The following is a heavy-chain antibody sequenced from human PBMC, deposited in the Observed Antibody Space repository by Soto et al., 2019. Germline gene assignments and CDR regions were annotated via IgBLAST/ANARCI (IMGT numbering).Heavy chain of an antibody. J-gene: IGHJ4*02. CDR2: IYHSGST. CDR3: ARAAMGGSSWPFDY. D-gene: IGHD6-13*01. V-gene: IGHV4-4*02. Sequence: SETLSLTCAVSGGSISSSNWWSWVRQPPGKGLEWIGEIYHSGSTNYNPSLKSRVTISVGKSKNQFSLKLSSVTDADTAVYYCARAAMGGSSWPFDYWGQGTLVTVSS. CDR1: GGSISSSNW.